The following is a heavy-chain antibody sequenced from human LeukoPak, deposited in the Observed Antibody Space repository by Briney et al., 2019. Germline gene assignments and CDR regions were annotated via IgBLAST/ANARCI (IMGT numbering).Heavy chain of an antibody. CDR3: AKGRTGTRGLDYFDY. CDR1: GFTFSSYA. V-gene: IGHV3-23*01. Sequence: GGSLRLSCAASGFTFSSYAMSWVRQAPGKGLEWVSTISGSGGSTYYADSVKGRFTISRDNSKNTLYLQMNSLRAEDTAVYYCAKGRTGTRGLDYFDYWGRGTLVTVSS. D-gene: IGHD1-7*01. J-gene: IGHJ4*02. CDR2: ISGSGGST.